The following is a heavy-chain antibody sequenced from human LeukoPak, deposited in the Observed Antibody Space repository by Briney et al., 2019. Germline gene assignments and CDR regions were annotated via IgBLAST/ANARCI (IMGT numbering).Heavy chain of an antibody. Sequence: ASVKVSYKASGYTFTGYALHWVRQAPGQRLEWMGWINGGSGNTKYSQNFQGRVTITRDTSASTAYMELSSLRSEDTAVYYCARDWGYQLIAYWGQGTLVTVSS. CDR2: INGGSGNT. D-gene: IGHD2-2*01. CDR3: ARDWGYQLIAY. CDR1: GYTFTGYA. V-gene: IGHV1-3*01. J-gene: IGHJ4*02.